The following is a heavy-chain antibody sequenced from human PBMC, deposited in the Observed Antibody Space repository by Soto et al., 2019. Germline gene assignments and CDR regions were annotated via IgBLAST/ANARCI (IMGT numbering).Heavy chain of an antibody. CDR3: ARDPGIPGRFWYFDL. CDR1: GYKFTDYY. J-gene: IGHJ2*01. Sequence: QVLLVQSGAEVKKPGASVKVSCKASGYKFTDYYIHWVRQAPGHGPEWMGWVNPKRGDAVYAQKFQGWVTMPRDTASTTAYMEMNKLNSYDSAIYYCARDPGIPGRFWYFDLWGHGTLITVSS. CDR2: VNPKRGDA. D-gene: IGHD3-3*01. V-gene: IGHV1-2*04.